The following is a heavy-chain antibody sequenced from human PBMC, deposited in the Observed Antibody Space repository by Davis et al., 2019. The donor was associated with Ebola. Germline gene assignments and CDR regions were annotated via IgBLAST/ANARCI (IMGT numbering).Heavy chain of an antibody. J-gene: IGHJ4*02. V-gene: IGHV1-2*06. D-gene: IGHD4-11*01. Sequence: ASVKVSCKASRYTFTDYNIHWMRQAPGQGLEWLGRVILKSGATNYAQKFQGRVTMTRDTSISTVYMELRSLRYDDTADYYCARGHNYAHEYWGQGTLVTVSS. CDR2: VILKSGAT. CDR3: ARGHNYAHEY. CDR1: RYTFTDYN.